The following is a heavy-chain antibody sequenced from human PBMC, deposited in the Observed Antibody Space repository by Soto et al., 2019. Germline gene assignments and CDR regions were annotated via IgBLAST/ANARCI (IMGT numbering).Heavy chain of an antibody. CDR1: GFTFSNYY. CDR3: ARELEVGTYLYFFDY. Sequence: PGGSLRLSCAASGFTFSNYYVSWIRQAPGKGLGWISYISANSVYTKYADSVKGRFTISRDNAKNSVYLQMNSLRAEDTAVYYCARELEVGTYLYFFDYWGQGTLVTVSS. CDR2: ISANSVYT. V-gene: IGHV3-11*06. J-gene: IGHJ4*02. D-gene: IGHD1-26*01.